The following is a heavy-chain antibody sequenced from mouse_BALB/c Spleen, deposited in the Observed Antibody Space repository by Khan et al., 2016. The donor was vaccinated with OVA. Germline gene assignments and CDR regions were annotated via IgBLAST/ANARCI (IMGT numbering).Heavy chain of an antibody. CDR3: ARGGTGGFSY. J-gene: IGHJ3*01. Sequence: EVELVESGGGLVQPGGSRKLSCAASGFTFSDYGMAWIRQGPGKGPEWITFISSLAYNFYYADTVTGRFTISSENAKDTWYLDMNSLEAEETAIYCCARGGTGGFSYWGQGTLVTVSA. D-gene: IGHD3-1*01. CDR1: GFTFSDYG. V-gene: IGHV5-15*02. CDR2: ISSLAYNF.